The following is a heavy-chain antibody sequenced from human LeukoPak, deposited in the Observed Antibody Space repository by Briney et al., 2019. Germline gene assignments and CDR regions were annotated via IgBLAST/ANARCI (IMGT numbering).Heavy chain of an antibody. CDR3: ARDLPPPYWSYYYMDV. J-gene: IGHJ6*03. D-gene: IGHD3-3*01. Sequence: GGSLRLSCAASGFTFSSYGMHWVRQAPGKGLEWVAFIRYDGSNKYYADSVKGRFTISRDNSKNTLYLQMNSLRAEDAAVYYCARDLPPPYWSYYYMDVWGKGTTVTISS. V-gene: IGHV3-30*02. CDR2: IRYDGSNK. CDR1: GFTFSSYG.